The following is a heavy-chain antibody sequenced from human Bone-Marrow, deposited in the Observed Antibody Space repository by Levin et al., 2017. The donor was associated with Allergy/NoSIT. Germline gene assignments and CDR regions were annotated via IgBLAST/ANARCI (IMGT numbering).Heavy chain of an antibody. CDR3: AREKRQPRLLRYYYGMDV. CDR2: ISPNGGGT. CDR1: GYFFTDYY. V-gene: IGHV1-2*06. D-gene: IGHD2-2*01. Sequence: GESLKISCKASGYFFTDYYIHWVRQAPGQGLEWMGRISPNGGGTNYAQKLQGRVSMTRDTSISTAYMELSRLRSDDTAVYYCAREKRQPRLLRYYYGMDVWGQGTTVTVSS. J-gene: IGHJ6*02.